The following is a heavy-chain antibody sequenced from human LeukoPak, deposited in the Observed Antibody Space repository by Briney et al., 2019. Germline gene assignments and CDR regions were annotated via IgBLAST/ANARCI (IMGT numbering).Heavy chain of an antibody. CDR1: GFTFSNYA. V-gene: IGHV3-23*01. J-gene: IGHJ6*02. D-gene: IGHD6-25*01. CDR2: ITDSGSST. CDR3: AKSSTSQRGYYGMDV. Sequence: RGGSLRLSCAASGFTFSNYAMSWVRQAPGKGLEWVSFITDSGSSTYYADSVKGRFTISRDSSRNTLSLQMSSLRVEDTGVYFCAKSSTSQRGYYGMDVWGQGTTVTVSS.